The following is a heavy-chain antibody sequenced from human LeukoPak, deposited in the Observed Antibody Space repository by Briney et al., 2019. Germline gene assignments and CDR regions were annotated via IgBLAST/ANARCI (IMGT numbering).Heavy chain of an antibody. J-gene: IGHJ3*02. V-gene: IGHV3-21*01. D-gene: IGHD2-21*02. CDR2: ISSSSIYI. Sequence: GGSLRLSCAASGFTFSRYTMNWVRQAPGKGLEWLSSISSSSIYIYYTDSLKGRFTISRDNAKNSLFLQTNSLRAEDTAVYYCARRTYCGGDCYPPNAFDIWGQGTMVTVSS. CDR3: ARRTYCGGDCYPPNAFDI. CDR1: GFTFSRYT.